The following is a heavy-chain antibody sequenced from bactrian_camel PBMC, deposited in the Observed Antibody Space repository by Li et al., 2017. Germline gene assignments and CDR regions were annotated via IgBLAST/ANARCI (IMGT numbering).Heavy chain of an antibody. Sequence: VQLVESGGGSVQAGRSQRLSCASSGSIVSTMCMGWVRQAPGKEREGVAAISPGTGRRWYADSVQGRFTISQDKAMNTVYLQMNSLKPEDTAMYYCAVGHWGGGVCFPAAGYWGQGTQVTVS. CDR1: GSIVSTMC. CDR2: ISPGTGRR. V-gene: IGHV3S40*01. J-gene: IGHJ6*01. CDR3: AVGHWGGGVCFPAAGY. D-gene: IGHD5*01.